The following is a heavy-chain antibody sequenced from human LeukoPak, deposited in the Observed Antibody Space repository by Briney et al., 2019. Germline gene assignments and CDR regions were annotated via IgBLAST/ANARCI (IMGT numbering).Heavy chain of an antibody. D-gene: IGHD3-3*01. V-gene: IGHV4-59*01. CDR1: GGSISSYY. J-gene: IGHJ5*02. Sequence: TSETLSLTCTVSGGSISSYYWSWIRQPPGKGLEWIGYIYYSGSTSYNPSLKSRVTISVDTSKNQFSLKLSSVTAADTAVYYCARGSRYDFWSGFWFDPWGQGTLVTVSS. CDR3: ARGSRYDFWSGFWFDP. CDR2: IYYSGST.